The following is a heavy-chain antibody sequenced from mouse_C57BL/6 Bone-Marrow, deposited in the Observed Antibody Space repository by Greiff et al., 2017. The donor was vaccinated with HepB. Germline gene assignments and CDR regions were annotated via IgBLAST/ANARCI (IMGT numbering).Heavy chain of an antibody. J-gene: IGHJ2*01. Sequence: EVQGVESGGDLVKPGGSLKLSCVASGFTFSTSGMSWVRQTPDKRLEWVATINTGGTYTYYPDSVKGRFTISKDTAKNTLFLQMSSLKSEDSAMYYCARDRFDYYFDYWGQGTTLTVTS. CDR1: GFTFSTSG. V-gene: IGHV5-6*01. D-gene: IGHD2-14*01. CDR2: INTGGTYT. CDR3: ARDRFDYYFDY.